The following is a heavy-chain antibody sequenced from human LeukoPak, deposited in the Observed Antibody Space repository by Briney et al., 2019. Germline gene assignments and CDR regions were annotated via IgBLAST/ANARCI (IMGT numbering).Heavy chain of an antibody. Sequence: GGSLRLSRAASGFTVSSNYMSWVRQAPGKGLEWVSVIYSGGSTYYADSVKGRFTISRDNSKNTLYLQMNSLRAEDTAVYYCARDRYYGSGALNDYWGQGTLVTVSS. CDR2: IYSGGST. D-gene: IGHD3-10*01. J-gene: IGHJ4*02. CDR1: GFTVSSNY. V-gene: IGHV3-66*01. CDR3: ARDRYYGSGALNDY.